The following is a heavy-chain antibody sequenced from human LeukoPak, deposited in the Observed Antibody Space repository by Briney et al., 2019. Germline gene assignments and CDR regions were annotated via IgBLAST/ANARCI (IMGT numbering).Heavy chain of an antibody. CDR1: GFTVSSNY. CDR3: AKSRMVRGFGAFDI. D-gene: IGHD3-10*01. CDR2: IYSGGST. J-gene: IGHJ3*02. Sequence: GGSLRLSCAASGFTVSSNYMSWVRQAPGKGLEWVSVIYSGGSTYYADSVKGRFTISRDNSKNTLYLQMNSLRAEDTAVYYCAKSRMVRGFGAFDIWGQGTMVTVSS. V-gene: IGHV3-53*01.